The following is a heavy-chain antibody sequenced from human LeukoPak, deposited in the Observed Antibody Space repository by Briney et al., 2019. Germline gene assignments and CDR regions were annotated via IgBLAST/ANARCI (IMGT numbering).Heavy chain of an antibody. Sequence: EESLKISCKGSGYSFPTYWIAWVRQMPGKGLEWMGIIYPDESNIRYSPSFQGQVTISADKSISTAYLQWSSLMASDTAMYYCARPPSRGYSSSFEYWGQGTLVTVSS. V-gene: IGHV5-51*01. CDR3: ARPPSRGYSSSFEY. J-gene: IGHJ4*02. CDR1: GYSFPTYW. D-gene: IGHD2-2*03. CDR2: IYPDESNI.